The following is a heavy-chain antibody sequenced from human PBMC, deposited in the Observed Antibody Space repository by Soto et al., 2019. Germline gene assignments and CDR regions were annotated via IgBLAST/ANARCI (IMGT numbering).Heavy chain of an antibody. J-gene: IGHJ4*02. CDR1: GFTFSNAW. V-gene: IGHV3-15*01. CDR3: TTAAIVVVIAIN. CDR2: IKSKTDGGTT. D-gene: IGHD2-21*01. Sequence: GGSLRLSCAASGFTFSNAWMSWVRQAPGKGLEWVGRIKSKTDGGTTDYAAPVKGRFTISRDDSKNTLYLQMNSLKTEDTAVYYCTTAAIVVVIAINWGQGTLVTVSS.